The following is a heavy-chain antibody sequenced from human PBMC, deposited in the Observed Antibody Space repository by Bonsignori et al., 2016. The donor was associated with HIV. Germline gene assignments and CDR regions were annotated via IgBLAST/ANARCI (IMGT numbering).Heavy chain of an antibody. CDR2: IHTTAGT. CDR3: ARGECGRGCSGYNWFDP. J-gene: IGHJ5*02. CDR1: GGSFSSGNYF. V-gene: IGHV4-61*02. D-gene: IGHD2-21*01. Sequence: SETLSLTCTVSGGSFSSGNYFWTWFRQPAGRGLEWIGRIHTTAGTNYNPSLKSRVTISIDTSKNQFSLKLNSVTAADTAVYFCARGECGRGCSGYNWFDPWGQGILVTVSS.